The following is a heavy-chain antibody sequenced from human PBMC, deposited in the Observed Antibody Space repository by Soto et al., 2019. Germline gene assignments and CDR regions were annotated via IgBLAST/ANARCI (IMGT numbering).Heavy chain of an antibody. D-gene: IGHD3-22*01. Sequence: QVQLQESGPGLVKPSQTLSLTCTVSGGSISSGDYYWSWIRQPPGKGLEWIGYIYYSGSTYYNPSLKSRVTISVDTSKHQFSLKLSYVTAADTAVYYCARDPPYYYDSSGPDDAFDIWGQGTMVTVSS. CDR1: GGSISSGDYY. CDR2: IYYSGST. CDR3: ARDPPYYYDSSGPDDAFDI. V-gene: IGHV4-30-4*01. J-gene: IGHJ3*02.